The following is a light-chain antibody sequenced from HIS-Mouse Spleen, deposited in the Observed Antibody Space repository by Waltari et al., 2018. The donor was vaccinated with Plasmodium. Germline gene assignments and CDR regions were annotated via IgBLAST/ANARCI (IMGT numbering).Light chain of an antibody. CDR3: QQYNNWPLT. CDR1: QSVSSN. Sequence: EIVMTQSPATLSVSPGARATLSCRASQSVSSNLAWYQQKPGQAPRLLIYGESTRATGIPARFSGSGSGTEFTLTISSMQSEDFAVYYCQQYNNWPLTFGGGTKVEIK. CDR2: GES. J-gene: IGKJ4*01. V-gene: IGKV3-15*01.